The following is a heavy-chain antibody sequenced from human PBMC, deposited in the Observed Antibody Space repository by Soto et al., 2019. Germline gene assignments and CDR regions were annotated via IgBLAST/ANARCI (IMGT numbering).Heavy chain of an antibody. CDR1: GFTFSSYA. CDR2: ISVSGGST. D-gene: IGHD3-16*01. J-gene: IGHJ4*02. V-gene: IGHV3-23*01. Sequence: PGGSLRLSCAASGFTFSSYAMSWVRQAPGKGLAWVSGISVSGGSTYYADSVKGRFTISRDNSKNTLYLQMNSLRAEDTAVYYCASNTRYDPPDYWGQGTLVPVSS. CDR3: ASNTRYDPPDY.